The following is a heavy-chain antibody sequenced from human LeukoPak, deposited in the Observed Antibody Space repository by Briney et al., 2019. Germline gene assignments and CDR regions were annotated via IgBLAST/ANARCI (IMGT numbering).Heavy chain of an antibody. CDR1: GGSISSGGYY. CDR3: ARGPIADYNY. J-gene: IGHJ4*02. D-gene: IGHD4-11*01. V-gene: IGHV4-31*03. CDR2: IYYSGST. Sequence: PSQTLSLTCTVSGGSISSGGYYWRWIRQHPGKGLEWIGYIYYSGSTNYNPSLKSRVTISVDTSKNQFSLKLSSVTAADTAVYYCARGPIADYNYWGQGTLVTVSS.